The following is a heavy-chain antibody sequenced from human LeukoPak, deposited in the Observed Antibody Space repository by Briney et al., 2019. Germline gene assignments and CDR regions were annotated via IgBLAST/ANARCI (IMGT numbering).Heavy chain of an antibody. J-gene: IGHJ5*02. CDR3: ARVLIVVVPAAWGWSDP. V-gene: IGHV4-59*01. D-gene: IGHD2-2*01. CDR2: IYYSGST. Sequence: SETLSLTCTVSGGSISSYYWSWIRQPPGKGLEWIGYIYYSGSTNYNPSLKSRVTISVDTSKNQFSLKLSSVSAADTAVYYCARVLIVVVPAAWGWSDPWGQGNLVTVSS. CDR1: GGSISSYY.